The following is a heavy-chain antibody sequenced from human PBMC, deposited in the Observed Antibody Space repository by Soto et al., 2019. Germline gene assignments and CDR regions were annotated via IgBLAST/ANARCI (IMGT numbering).Heavy chain of an antibody. D-gene: IGHD6-13*01. CDR2: ISYDGSNK. Sequence: QVQLVESGGGVVQPGRSLRLSCAASGFTFSSYGMHWVRQAPGKGLEWVAVISYDGSNKYYADSVKGRFTISRDNSKKTLYLQMTSLGAEATVGYYWAKVVGLAAVGPHAYWGQGPLSPFSS. V-gene: IGHV3-30*18. J-gene: IGHJ4*02. CDR1: GFTFSSYG. CDR3: AKVVGLAAVGPHAY.